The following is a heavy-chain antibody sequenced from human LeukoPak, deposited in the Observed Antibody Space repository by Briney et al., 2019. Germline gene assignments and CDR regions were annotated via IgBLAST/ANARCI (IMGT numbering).Heavy chain of an antibody. CDR1: GGSFSGYY. CDR2: INHSGST. V-gene: IGHV4-34*01. D-gene: IGHD3-3*01. Sequence: SETLSLTCAVYGGSFSGYYWSWIRQPPGKGLEWIGEINHSGSTNYNPSLKSRVTISVDTSKNQFSLKLSSVTAADTAVYYCARLKAYYDFWSGYYRSNRYFDLWGRGTLVTVSS. CDR3: ARLKAYYDFWSGYYRSNRYFDL. J-gene: IGHJ2*01.